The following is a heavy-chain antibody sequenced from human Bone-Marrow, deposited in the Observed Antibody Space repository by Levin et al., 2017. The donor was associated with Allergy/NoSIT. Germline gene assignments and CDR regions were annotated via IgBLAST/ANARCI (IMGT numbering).Heavy chain of an antibody. CDR1: GDSVSSLHYY. CDR2: IYFSGDT. Sequence: ASETLSLTCTVSGDSVSSLHYYWGWIRQAPGKGLEWIGGIYFSGDTYYNPSLKSRLSIFVNTSKNQFFLRLSSVTAADTAVYYCAIDSSGSYYYFDYWGQGAPVTVSS. CDR3: AIDSSGSYYYFDY. D-gene: IGHD3-22*01. J-gene: IGHJ4*02. V-gene: IGHV4-39*01.